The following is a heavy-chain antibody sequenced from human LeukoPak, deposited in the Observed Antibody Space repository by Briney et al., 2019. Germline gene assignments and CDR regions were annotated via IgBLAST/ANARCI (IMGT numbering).Heavy chain of an antibody. D-gene: IGHD7-27*01. CDR2: MSPNSGDT. CDR1: GYTFTSYD. V-gene: IGHV1-8*01. J-gene: IGHJ4*02. Sequence: ASVKVSCKASGYTFTSYDFNWVRQATGQRPEWMGWMSPNSGDTGYAQKFQDRVTMTRNTSISTAYMELSSLRSDDTAVYYCAGGPPNWGYDYWGPGTLVTVSS. CDR3: AGGPPNWGYDY.